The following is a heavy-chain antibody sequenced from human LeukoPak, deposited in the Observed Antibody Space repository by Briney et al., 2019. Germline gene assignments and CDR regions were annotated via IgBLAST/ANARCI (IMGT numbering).Heavy chain of an antibody. Sequence: ASVKVSCKASGYTLTSYGINWVRQAPGQGLEWMGWISGQNGHTNYVQKMQGRVTMTTDTSTNTAYMELRNLTSDDTAVYYCARGPGIAVAGVFDYWGQGSLVTVSS. V-gene: IGHV1-18*04. CDR2: ISGQNGHT. D-gene: IGHD6-19*01. CDR3: ARGPGIAVAGVFDY. J-gene: IGHJ4*02. CDR1: GYTLTSYG.